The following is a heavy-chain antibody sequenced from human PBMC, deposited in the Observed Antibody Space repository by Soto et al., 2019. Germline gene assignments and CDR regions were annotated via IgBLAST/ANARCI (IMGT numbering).Heavy chain of an antibody. CDR1: GGSISSYY. Sequence: PSETLSLTCTVSGGSISSYYWSWIRQPPGKGLEWIGYIYYSGSTNYNPSLKSRVTISVDTSKNQFSLKLSSVTAADTAVYYCARQIGSVAVFIDYWAQGTLVTVSS. J-gene: IGHJ4*02. V-gene: IGHV4-59*01. CDR2: IYYSGST. CDR3: ARQIGSVAVFIDY. D-gene: IGHD6-19*01.